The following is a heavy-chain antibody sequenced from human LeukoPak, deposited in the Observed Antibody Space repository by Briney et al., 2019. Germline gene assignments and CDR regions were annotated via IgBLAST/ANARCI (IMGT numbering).Heavy chain of an antibody. J-gene: IGHJ4*02. CDR2: ISGSGGST. CDR3: DY. Sequence: GGSLRLSCAASRFTFSNYAMSWVRQAPGKGLEWVSTISGSGGSTYYADSVKGRFTISRDNSKNTLHLQMNSLYYCARGGYSPDYWGQGTLVTVSS. CDR1: RFTFSNYA. V-gene: IGHV3-23*01. D-gene: IGHD3-10*01.